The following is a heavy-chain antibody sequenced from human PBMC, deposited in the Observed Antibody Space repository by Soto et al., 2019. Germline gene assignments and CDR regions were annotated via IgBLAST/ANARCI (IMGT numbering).Heavy chain of an antibody. CDR1: GYSFTSYW. J-gene: IGHJ4*02. Sequence: GESLKISCQGSGYSFTSYWIGWVRQMPGKGLEWMGIIYPGDSDTRYSPSFQGQVTISADKSISTAYLQWSSLKASDTAMYYCARSYYDSSGYYYKYYFDYWGQGTLVTVSS. CDR2: IYPGDSDT. V-gene: IGHV5-51*01. CDR3: ARSYYDSSGYYYKYYFDY. D-gene: IGHD3-22*01.